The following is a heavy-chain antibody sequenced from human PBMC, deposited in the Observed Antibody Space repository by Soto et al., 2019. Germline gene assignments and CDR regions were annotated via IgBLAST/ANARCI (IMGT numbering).Heavy chain of an antibody. V-gene: IGHV1-69*13. CDR2: IIPISGTT. CDR1: GDVFRSYG. CDR3: ARVRCFNGLCHTADYGMDV. Sequence: SVKVSCKASGDVFRSYGINWVRQAPGQGLEWMGGIIPISGTTNYAQKFQGRVAITADESTETVYMELSRLRSEDTAVYFCARVRCFNGLCHTADYGMDVWGQGTTVTVSS. D-gene: IGHD2-8*01. J-gene: IGHJ6*02.